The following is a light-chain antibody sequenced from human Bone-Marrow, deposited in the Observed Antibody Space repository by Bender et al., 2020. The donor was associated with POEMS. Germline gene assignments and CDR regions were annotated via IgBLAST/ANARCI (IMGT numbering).Light chain of an antibody. CDR3: SAYTTSSTYV. V-gene: IGLV2-14*03. CDR2: DVS. Sequence: QSALTQAASVSGSPGQSITISCTGTNSDIGAFKYVSWYQQHPGRAPRVVIYDVSTRPSGISSRFSGSKSGNTASLTISGLQAEDEADYSCSAYTTSSTYVFGTGTKVTVL. J-gene: IGLJ1*01. CDR1: NSDIGAFKY.